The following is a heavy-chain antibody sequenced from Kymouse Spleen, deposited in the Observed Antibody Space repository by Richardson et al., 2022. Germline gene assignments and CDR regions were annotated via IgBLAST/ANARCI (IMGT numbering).Heavy chain of an antibody. CDR1: GFTFSSYW. V-gene: IGHV3-7*01. CDR3: ARDKYSSSSGWFDP. Sequence: EVQLVESGGGLVQPGGSLRLSCAASGFTFSSYWMSWVRQAPGKGLEWVANIKQDGSEKYYVDSVKGRFTISRDNAKNSLYLQMNSLRAEDTAVYYCARDKYSSSSGWFDPWGQGTLVTVSS. D-gene: IGHD6-6*01. CDR2: IKQDGSEK. J-gene: IGHJ5*02.